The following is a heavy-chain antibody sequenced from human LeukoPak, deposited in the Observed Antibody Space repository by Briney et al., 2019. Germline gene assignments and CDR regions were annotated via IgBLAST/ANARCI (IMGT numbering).Heavy chain of an antibody. V-gene: IGHV1-2*06. CDR2: INPNSGGT. CDR3: ARGEVGATVDY. J-gene: IGHJ4*02. CDR1: GYTFTGYY. Sequence: ASVKVSCKASGYTFTGYYIHWVRQAPGQGLEWMARINPNSGGTNYAQKFQGRVTMTRDTSISTAYMELSRLRSDDTAVYYCARGEVGATVDYWGQGTLVTVSS. D-gene: IGHD1-26*01.